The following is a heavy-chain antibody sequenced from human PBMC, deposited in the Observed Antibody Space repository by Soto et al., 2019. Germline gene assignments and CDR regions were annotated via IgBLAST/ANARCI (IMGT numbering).Heavy chain of an antibody. Sequence: PSETLSLTCAVSGGSISSSNWWSWVRQPPGKGLEWIGEIYHSGSTNYNPSLKSRMAINPDTSKNRFSLQLNSVTPEDTAVYYCAREGGNHYYYYGMDVWGQGTTVTVSS. CDR3: AREGGNHYYYYGMDV. D-gene: IGHD1-26*01. CDR2: IYHSGST. J-gene: IGHJ6*02. V-gene: IGHV4-4*02. CDR1: GGSISSSNW.